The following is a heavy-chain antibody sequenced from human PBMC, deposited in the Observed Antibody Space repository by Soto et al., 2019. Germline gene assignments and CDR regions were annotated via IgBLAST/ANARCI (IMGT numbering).Heavy chain of an antibody. V-gene: IGHV4-31*03. CDR2: IYYSGST. J-gene: IGHJ6*02. D-gene: IGHD3-3*01. CDR3: ASELQFRELYGKYV. Sequence: PSETLSITCTVPRGSISSGGYYCSWIRQHPGKGLEWIGYIYYSGSTYYNPSLKSRVTISVDTSKNQFSLKLSSVTAADTAVYYCASELQFRELYGKYVWGRGTTVTVS. CDR1: RGSISSGGYY.